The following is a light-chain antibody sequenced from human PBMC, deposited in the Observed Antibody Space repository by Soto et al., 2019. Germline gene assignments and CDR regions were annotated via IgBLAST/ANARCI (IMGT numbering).Light chain of an antibody. J-gene: IGKJ4*01. V-gene: IGKV3-20*01. CDR3: QQYGSSPT. CDR2: GAS. CDR1: QSVSSSY. Sequence: EIVLTQSPGTLSLSPGERATLSCRASQSVSSSYLAWYQQKPGQAPRLLIYGASSRATGIPDRFSGSGSGTDFTRTSSRLEPEDFAVYYCQQYGSSPTFGGGTKVEIK.